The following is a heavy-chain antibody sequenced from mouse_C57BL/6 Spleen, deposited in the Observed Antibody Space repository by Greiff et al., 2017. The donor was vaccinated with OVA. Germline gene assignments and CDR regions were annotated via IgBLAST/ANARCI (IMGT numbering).Heavy chain of an antibody. CDR1: GYTFTDYY. Sequence: EVQLQQSGPELVKPGASVKISCKASGYTFTDYYMNWVKQSHGKSLEWIGDINPNNGGTSYNQKFKGKATLTVDKSSSTAYMELRSLTSEDSAVYYCAKVVANAMDYWGQGTSVTVSS. CDR2: INPNNGGT. V-gene: IGHV1-26*01. CDR3: AKVVANAMDY. J-gene: IGHJ4*01. D-gene: IGHD1-1*01.